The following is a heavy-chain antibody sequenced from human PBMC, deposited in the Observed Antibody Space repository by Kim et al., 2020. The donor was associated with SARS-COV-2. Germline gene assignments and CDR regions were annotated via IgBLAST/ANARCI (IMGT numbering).Heavy chain of an antibody. CDR3: ARGDILTGPPYYYYYGMDV. J-gene: IGHJ6*02. V-gene: IGHV1-46*01. Sequence: ASVKVSCKASGYTFTSYYIHWVRQAPGQGLEWMGIINPSGGRTTYAQKFQGRVTMTRDTSTSTVYMELSSLRSEDTAVYYCARGDILTGPPYYYYYGMDVWGQGTTVTVSS. CDR1: GYTFTSYY. D-gene: IGHD3-9*01. CDR2: INPSGGRT.